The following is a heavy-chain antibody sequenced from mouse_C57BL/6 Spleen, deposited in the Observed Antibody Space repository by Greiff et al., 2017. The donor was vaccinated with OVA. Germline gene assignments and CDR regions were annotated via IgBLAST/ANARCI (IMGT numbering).Heavy chain of an antibody. CDR2: IYPRSGNT. CDR3: AREREGYFDV. Sequence: QVQLKQSGAELARPGASVKLSCKASGYTFTSYGISWVKQRTGQGFEWIGEIYPRSGNTYYNEKFKGKATLTADKSSSTAYMELRSLTSEDSAVYFCAREREGYFDVWGTGTTVTVSS. V-gene: IGHV1-81*01. CDR1: GYTFTSYG. J-gene: IGHJ1*03.